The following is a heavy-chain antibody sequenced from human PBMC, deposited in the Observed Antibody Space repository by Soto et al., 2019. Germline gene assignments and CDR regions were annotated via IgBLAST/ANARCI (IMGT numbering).Heavy chain of an antibody. CDR2: IYSGGST. CDR1: GFTVSSNY. D-gene: IGHD3-3*01. CDR3: ARDHSSGTAYAFDI. Sequence: PGGSLRLSCAASGFTVSSNYMSWVRQAPGKGLEWVSVIYSGGSTYYADSVKGRFTISRDNSKNTLYLQMNSLRAEDTAVYYCARDHSSGTAYAFDIWGQGTMVTVSS. J-gene: IGHJ3*02. V-gene: IGHV3-53*01.